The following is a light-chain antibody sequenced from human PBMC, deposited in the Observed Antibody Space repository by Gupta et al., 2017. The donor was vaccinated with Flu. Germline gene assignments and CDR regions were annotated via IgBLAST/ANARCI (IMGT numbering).Light chain of an antibody. CDR1: QDISNY. CDR3: QQDDNPIVT. V-gene: IGKV1-33*01. CDR2: DAS. Sequence: PSSLSASVGDRVTITCQASQDISNYLNWYQQKPGKAPKLLIYDASNLETGVPSRFSGSGSGTDFTFTISSLQPEDIATYYCQQDDNPIVTFGHGTKVDIK. J-gene: IGKJ3*01.